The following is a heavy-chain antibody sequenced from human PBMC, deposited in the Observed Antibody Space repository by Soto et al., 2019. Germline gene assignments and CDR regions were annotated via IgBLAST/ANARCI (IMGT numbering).Heavy chain of an antibody. CDR3: ARVGSPGYCSGGYCPPPDY. J-gene: IGHJ4*02. V-gene: IGHV3-21*01. CDR1: GFTFSTST. Sequence: GGSLRLSCAASGFTFSTSTMNWVRQSPGQGLEWVSSISSSSTYTYYAASVKGRFTISRDNAKNSLYLQMNSLRAEDTAVYYCARVGSPGYCSGGYCPPPDYWGQGTLVTVSS. D-gene: IGHD2-15*01. CDR2: ISSSSTYT.